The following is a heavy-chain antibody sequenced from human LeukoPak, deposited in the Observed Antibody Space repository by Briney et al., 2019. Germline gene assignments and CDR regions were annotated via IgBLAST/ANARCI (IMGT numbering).Heavy chain of an antibody. D-gene: IGHD6-13*01. J-gene: IGHJ3*02. CDR3: ARRFVGYDSSWGASDI. Sequence: SQTLSLTCTVSGGSIKSGAYYWSWIRQPAGKGLEWLGRIYTNGSTNYNPSLKSRVTISVDMSKNQFSLKLSSVTAADTAVYYCARRFVGYDSSWGASDIWGLGTMVTVSS. CDR2: IYTNGST. CDR1: GGSIKSGAYY. V-gene: IGHV4-61*02.